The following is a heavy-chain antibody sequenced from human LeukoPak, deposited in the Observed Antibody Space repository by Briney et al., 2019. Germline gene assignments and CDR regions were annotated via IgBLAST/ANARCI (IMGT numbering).Heavy chain of an antibody. J-gene: IGHJ4*02. CDR3: ARNWGIAAAGPSGDY. Sequence: SGRSLRLSCAASGFTFTTDGMSCVSQAPGKGLEWVANIKQDGTEKYYVDSVKGRFTISRDNAKNSLYLQMNSLRAEDTAVYYCARNWGIAAAGPSGDYWGQGTLVTVSS. CDR2: IKQDGTEK. D-gene: IGHD6-13*01. CDR1: GFTFTTDG. V-gene: IGHV3-7*01.